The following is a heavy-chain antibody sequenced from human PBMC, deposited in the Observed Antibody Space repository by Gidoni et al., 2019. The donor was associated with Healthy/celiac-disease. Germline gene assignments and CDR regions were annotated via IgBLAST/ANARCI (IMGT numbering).Heavy chain of an antibody. J-gene: IGHJ4*02. CDR3: ARGGSGSYYFDY. CDR2: IYSGGST. CDR1: GLTVSSNY. Sequence: EVQLVESGGGLIQPGGSLTPSCAASGLTVSSNYMSWVRQAPGKGLEWVSVIYSGGSTYYADSVKGRFTMTRDNSKNTLYLQMNSLRAEDTAVYYCARGGSGSYYFDYWGQGTLVTVSS. D-gene: IGHD1-26*01. V-gene: IGHV3-53*01.